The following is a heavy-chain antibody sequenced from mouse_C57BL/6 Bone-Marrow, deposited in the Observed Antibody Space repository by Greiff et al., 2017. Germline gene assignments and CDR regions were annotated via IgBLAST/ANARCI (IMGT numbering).Heavy chain of an antibody. CDR3: ASYYREAMDY. CDR2: IYPGGGYT. D-gene: IGHD2-12*01. Sequence: VQRVESGAELVRPGTSVKMSCKASGYTFTNYWIGWAKQRPGHGLEWIGDIYPGGGYTNYNEKFKGKATLTADKSSSTAYMQFSSLTSEDSAIYYCASYYREAMDYWGQGTSVTVSS. V-gene: IGHV1-63*01. CDR1: GYTFTNYW. J-gene: IGHJ4*01.